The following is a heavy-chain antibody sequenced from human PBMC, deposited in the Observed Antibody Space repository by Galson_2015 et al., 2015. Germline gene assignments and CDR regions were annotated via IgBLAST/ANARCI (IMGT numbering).Heavy chain of an antibody. CDR1: GLTVSSNY. J-gene: IGHJ6*02. Sequence: SLRLSCAASGLTVSSNYMSWVRQAPGKGLEWVSVIYSGGSTYYADSVKGRFTISRDNSKNTLYLQMNSLRAEDTAVYYCARDSRGSSARYYYYGMDVWGQGTTVTVSS. CDR3: ARDSRGSSARYYYYGMDV. V-gene: IGHV3-53*01. D-gene: IGHD1-26*01. CDR2: IYSGGST.